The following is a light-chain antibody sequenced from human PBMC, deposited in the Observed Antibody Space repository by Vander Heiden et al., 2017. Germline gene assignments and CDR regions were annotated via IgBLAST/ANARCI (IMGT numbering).Light chain of an antibody. Sequence: EIVMTQSPATLSVSPGERATLSCRASQSVSSTVAWYQQKPGQAPRLRIYGASTRATGIPARFSGSGSGTEFTLTISSLQSEDFAVYYCQQYNNWPPYTFGQGTKLEIK. CDR1: QSVSST. V-gene: IGKV3-15*01. J-gene: IGKJ2*01. CDR2: GAS. CDR3: QQYNNWPPYT.